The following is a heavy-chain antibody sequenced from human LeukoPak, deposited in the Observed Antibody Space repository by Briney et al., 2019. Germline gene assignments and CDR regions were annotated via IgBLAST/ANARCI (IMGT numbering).Heavy chain of an antibody. V-gene: IGHV3-11*01. Sequence: GGSLRLSRAASGFTFSDYYMSWIRQAPGKGLEWVSYISSSGSTIYYADSVKGRFTISRDNAKNSLYLQMNSLRAEDTAVYYCAREEGSGSYYSFDYWGQGTLVTVSS. D-gene: IGHD1-26*01. CDR2: ISSSGSTI. CDR3: AREEGSGSYYSFDY. J-gene: IGHJ4*02. CDR1: GFTFSDYY.